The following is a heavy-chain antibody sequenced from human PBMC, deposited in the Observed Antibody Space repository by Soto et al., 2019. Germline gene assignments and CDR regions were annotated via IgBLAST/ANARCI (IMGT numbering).Heavy chain of an antibody. CDR2: INTDGTTT. V-gene: IGHV3-74*01. D-gene: IGHD3-3*01. CDR1: GFTFSNYW. CDR3: TREYYEFRSPPETY. Sequence: EVQLVESGGGLVQPGGSLRLSCAASGFTFSNYWMHWVRRAPGKGLVWVSRINTDGTTTSYTDSVKGRFTISRDNAENKLYLQRNSLRAEDTAIYYSTREYYEFRSPPETYWGQGTLVTVSS. J-gene: IGHJ4*02.